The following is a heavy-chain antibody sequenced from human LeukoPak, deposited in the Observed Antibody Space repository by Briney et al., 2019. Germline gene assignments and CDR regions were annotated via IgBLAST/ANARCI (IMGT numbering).Heavy chain of an antibody. J-gene: IGHJ4*02. D-gene: IGHD2-2*01. CDR3: ARAKGTSCCQFDY. V-gene: IGHV3-53*01. CDR1: GFTVSSNY. Sequence: GGSLRLSCAASGFTVSSNYMSWVRQAPGKGLEWVSVIYSGDSTYYADSVKGRFTISRDNSKNTLYLQMNSLRAEDTAVYYCARAKGTSCCQFDYWGQGTLVTVSS. CDR2: IYSGDST.